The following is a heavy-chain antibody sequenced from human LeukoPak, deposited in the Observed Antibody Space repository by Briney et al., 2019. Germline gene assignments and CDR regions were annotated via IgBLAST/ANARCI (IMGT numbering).Heavy chain of an antibody. CDR2: INGRGDST. J-gene: IGHJ6*02. CDR3: AKVLAPTYYYGSGSYRMPYYYYGMDV. Sequence: PGGSLRLSCAASGFSFSSYAMSWVRQAPGKGLEWVSGINGRGDSTVYADSVKGRFTISRDNSKNTLYLQMNSLRVEDTAVYYCAKVLAPTYYYGSGSYRMPYYYYGMDVWGQGTTVTVSS. D-gene: IGHD3-10*01. CDR1: GFSFSSYA. V-gene: IGHV3-23*01.